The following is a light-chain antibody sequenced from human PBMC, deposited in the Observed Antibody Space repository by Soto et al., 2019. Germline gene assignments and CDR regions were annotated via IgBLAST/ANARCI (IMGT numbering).Light chain of an antibody. Sequence: EIVLKQSPGTLSLSPGERASLSCRASESVSSRYFAWYQQKPGQAPRLLIYDASSRATGIPARFSGSGSGTDFTLTISSLEPEDFAVYYCHQRPYGLPITFGQGTRLEI. J-gene: IGKJ5*01. V-gene: IGKV3D-20*02. CDR1: ESVSSRY. CDR2: DAS. CDR3: HQRPYGLPIT.